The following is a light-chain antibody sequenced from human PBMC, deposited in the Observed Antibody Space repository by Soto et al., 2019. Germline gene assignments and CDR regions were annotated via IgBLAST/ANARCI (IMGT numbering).Light chain of an antibody. CDR1: SSNIGGNS. CDR3: GSWDSSVNAYV. V-gene: IGLV1-51*01. CDR2: DDN. Sequence: QSVLTQPPSVSAAPGQKVTISCSGSSSNIGGNSVSWYQQLPGTAPKLLIYDDNKRPSGIPDRFSGCKSGTSATLGITGFQTGDEAEYYCGSWDSSVNAYVFGTGTKVTVL. J-gene: IGLJ1*01.